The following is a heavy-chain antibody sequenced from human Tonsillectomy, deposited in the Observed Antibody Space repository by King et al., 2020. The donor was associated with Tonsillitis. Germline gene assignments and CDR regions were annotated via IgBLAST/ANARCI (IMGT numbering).Heavy chain of an antibody. Sequence: VQLQESGPGLVKPSETLSLTCTVSGGSISSYYWSWIRQPPGKGLEWIGYIYYSRSINYNPSLKSRVTISVDTSKTQFSLKLSSVTAADTAVYYCARRVAGALDYRGQGTLVTVSS. CDR3: ARRVAGALDY. D-gene: IGHD2-15*01. J-gene: IGHJ4*02. CDR1: GGSISSYY. CDR2: IYYSRSI. V-gene: IGHV4-59*08.